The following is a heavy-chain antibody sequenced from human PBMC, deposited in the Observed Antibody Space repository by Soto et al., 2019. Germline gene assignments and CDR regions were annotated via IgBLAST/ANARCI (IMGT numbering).Heavy chain of an antibody. CDR2: ISNDGSDT. CDR3: ARDGLMGVTNLAAE. V-gene: IGHV3-30*03. D-gene: IGHD2-21*02. J-gene: IGHJ4*02. CDR1: GFTFSTYG. Sequence: QVQLVESGGGVVQPGRSLRLSCAAAGFTFSTYGMHWVRQAPGKGLEWVAVISNDGSDTYYADSVKGRFTISRDNSKNTLYVQMTSLSAEDTAVYYCARDGLMGVTNLAAEWGQGTLVTVSS.